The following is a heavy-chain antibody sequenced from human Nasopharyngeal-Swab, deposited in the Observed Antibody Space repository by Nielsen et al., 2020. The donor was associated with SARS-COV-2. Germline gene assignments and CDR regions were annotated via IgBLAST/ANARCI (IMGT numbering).Heavy chain of an antibody. J-gene: IGHJ4*02. V-gene: IGHV4-61*01. D-gene: IGHD3-10*01. Sequence: LSSIVSGGSVSRVSRYGSWIRQPPGKGLEWVGYIFYPGNTNYNPSLESRVTMSIDTSRNQFSLSLNSVTAADTAVYYCARDRGDLRKYYFDSWGQGTQITVSA. CDR1: GGSVSRVSRY. CDR2: IFYPGNT. CDR3: ARDRGDLRKYYFDS.